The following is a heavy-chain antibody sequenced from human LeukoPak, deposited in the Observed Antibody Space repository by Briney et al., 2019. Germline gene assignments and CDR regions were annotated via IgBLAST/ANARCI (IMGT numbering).Heavy chain of an antibody. CDR3: ARGGRAIFGVVTGFDY. J-gene: IGHJ4*02. Sequence: SETLSLTCTVSGGSISSYYWSWIRQPPGKGLEWIGYIYYSGSTNYNPSLKSRVTISVNTSKNQFSLKLSSVTAADTAVYCCARGGRAIFGVVTGFDYWGQGTLVTVSS. CDR2: IYYSGST. D-gene: IGHD3-3*01. CDR1: GGSISSYY. V-gene: IGHV4-59*01.